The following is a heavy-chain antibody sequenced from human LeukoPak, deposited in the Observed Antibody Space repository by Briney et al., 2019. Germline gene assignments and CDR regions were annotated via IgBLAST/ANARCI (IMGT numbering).Heavy chain of an antibody. J-gene: IGHJ4*02. CDR2: IYYSGST. CDR3: ARAPPLDRGVGYFDY. V-gene: IGHV4-39*07. Sequence: PSETLSLTCTVSGGSISSSSYYWGWIRQPPGKGLEWIGSIYYSGSTYYNPSLKSRVTISVDTSKNQLSLKLSSVTAADTAVYYCARAPPLDRGVGYFDYWGQGTLVTVSA. D-gene: IGHD3-10*01. CDR1: GGSISSSSYY.